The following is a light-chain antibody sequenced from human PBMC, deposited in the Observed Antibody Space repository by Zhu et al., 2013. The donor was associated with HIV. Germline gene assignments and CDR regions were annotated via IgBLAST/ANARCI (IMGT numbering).Light chain of an antibody. V-gene: IGKV3-15*01. J-gene: IGKJ3*01. CDR2: DVF. CDR3: LQYNNWPHIT. CDR1: QSVSIS. Sequence: EVVMTQSPATLSVSPGDGVTLSCGASQSVSISLAWYQQKPGQPPRLLTYDVFTRATGVPSRFSASGSGTEFTLTISGLQSEDFAVYYCLQYNNWPHITFGPGTRVDVK.